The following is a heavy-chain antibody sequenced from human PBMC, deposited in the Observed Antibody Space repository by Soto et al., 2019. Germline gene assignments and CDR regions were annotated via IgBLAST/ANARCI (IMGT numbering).Heavy chain of an antibody. CDR2: INHSGST. CDR1: GGSFSGYY. V-gene: IGHV4-34*01. D-gene: IGHD2-8*01. Sequence: KTSETLSLTCAVYGGSFSGYYWNWIRQPPGKGLEWIGEINHSGSTNYNPSLKSRVTLSVDTSKNQFSLKLSSVTAADTAVYYCARGLRTNGSFFRVWGQGTLVTAPQ. J-gene: IGHJ4*02. CDR3: ARGLRTNGSFFRV.